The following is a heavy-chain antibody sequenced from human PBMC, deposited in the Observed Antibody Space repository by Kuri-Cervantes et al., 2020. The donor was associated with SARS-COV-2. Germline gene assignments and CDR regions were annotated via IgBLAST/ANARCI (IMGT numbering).Heavy chain of an antibody. D-gene: IGHD6-13*01. CDR2: INPSGGST. CDR1: GYTFTSYY. Sequence: ASVKVSCKASGYTFTSYYMHWVRQAPGQGLEWMRIINPSGGSTSYAQKFQGRVTMTRDTSTSTVYMELRSLRSDDTAVYYCARDGSSWGEFDPWGQGTLVTVSS. V-gene: IGHV1-46*01. CDR3: ARDGSSWGEFDP. J-gene: IGHJ5*02.